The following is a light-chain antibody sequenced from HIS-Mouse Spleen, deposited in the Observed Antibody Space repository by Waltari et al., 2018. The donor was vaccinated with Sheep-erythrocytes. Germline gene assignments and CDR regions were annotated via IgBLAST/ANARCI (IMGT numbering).Light chain of an antibody. CDR2: DVS. CDR1: SSDVGGYNY. V-gene: IGLV2-11*01. CDR3: CSYAGSYNHV. Sequence: QSALTQPRSVSGSPGQSVTISCTGTSSDVGGYNYVSWYQQHPGKAPNLMIYDVSNRPSGFPDRFSGSKSGNTAALTISGLQAEDEADYYCCSYAGSYNHVFATGTKFTVL. J-gene: IGLJ1*01.